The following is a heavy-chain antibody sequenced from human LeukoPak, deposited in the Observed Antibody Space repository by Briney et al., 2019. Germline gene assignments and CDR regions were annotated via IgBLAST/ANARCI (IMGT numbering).Heavy chain of an antibody. CDR1: GFTFSSYG. V-gene: IGHV3-33*01. CDR2: IWNDGSNK. CDR3: ARDGRYCSSSSCYGRNYYYGMDV. Sequence: GGSLRLSCAASGFTFSSYGMHWVRQAPGKGLEWVAIIWNDGSNKYYADPVEGRFTISRDNSKNTLYLQMNSLRAEDTAVYYCARDGRYCSSSSCYGRNYYYGMDVWGQGTTVTVFS. D-gene: IGHD2-2*01. J-gene: IGHJ6*02.